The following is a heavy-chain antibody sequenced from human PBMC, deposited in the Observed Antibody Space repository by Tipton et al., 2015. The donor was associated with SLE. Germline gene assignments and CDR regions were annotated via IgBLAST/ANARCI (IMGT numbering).Heavy chain of an antibody. V-gene: IGHV1-18*01. D-gene: IGHD3/OR15-3a*01. CDR1: GFTFISCG. CDR3: ARALLLDWFDFDY. Sequence: QLVQSGAEVKKPGASVKVSCKASGFTFISCGISWVRQAPGQGLQWMGWISAYNGNTNYAQKLQGRVTMTTDTSTSTTYMELRSLRSDDTAMYYCARALLLDWFDFDYWGQGTLVTVSS. CDR2: ISAYNGNT. J-gene: IGHJ4*02.